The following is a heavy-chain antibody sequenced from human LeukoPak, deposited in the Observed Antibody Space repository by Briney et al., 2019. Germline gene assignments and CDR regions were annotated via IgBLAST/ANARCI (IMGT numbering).Heavy chain of an antibody. CDR3: ARTITKLNYFDY. J-gene: IGHJ4*02. CDR1: GGSFSSYY. V-gene: IGHV4-59*08. D-gene: IGHD5-12*01. Sequence: SETLSLTCAVYGGSFSSYYWSWIRQPPGKGLEWIGYIYYSGSTNYNPSLKSRVTISVDTSKNQFSLKLSSVTAADTAVYYCARTITKLNYFDYWGQGTLVTVSS. CDR2: IYYSGST.